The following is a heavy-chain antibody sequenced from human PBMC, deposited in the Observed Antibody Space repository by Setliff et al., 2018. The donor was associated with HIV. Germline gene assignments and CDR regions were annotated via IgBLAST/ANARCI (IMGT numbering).Heavy chain of an antibody. Sequence: ASVKVSCKASGDTFTGYYMHWVRQAPGQGLEWMGWINPNSGGTNYAQKFQGRVTMTRDTSISTAYMELSSLRTDDTAVYYCARAGEMATIKPSAFDIWGQGTMVTVSS. CDR2: INPNSGGT. D-gene: IGHD5-12*01. J-gene: IGHJ3*02. CDR1: GDTFTGYY. CDR3: ARAGEMATIKPSAFDI. V-gene: IGHV1-2*02.